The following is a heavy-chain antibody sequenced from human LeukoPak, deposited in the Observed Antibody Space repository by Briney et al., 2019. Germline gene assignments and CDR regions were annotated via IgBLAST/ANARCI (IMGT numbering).Heavy chain of an antibody. V-gene: IGHV1-18*01. CDR3: ARESAAAGTNDY. J-gene: IGHJ4*02. D-gene: IGHD6-13*01. CDR1: GYTFTSYG. Sequence: ASVKVSCKASGYTFTSYGISWVRQAPGQGLEWRRWISAYNGNTNYAQKLQGRVTMTTDTSTSTAYMELRSLRSDDTAVYYCARESAAAGTNDYWGQGTLVTVSS. CDR2: ISAYNGNT.